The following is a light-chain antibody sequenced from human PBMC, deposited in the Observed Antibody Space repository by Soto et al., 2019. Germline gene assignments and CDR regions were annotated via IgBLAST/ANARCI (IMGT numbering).Light chain of an antibody. V-gene: IGLV2-14*01. Sequence: QSALTQPASVSGSPGQSITISCTGTSSDVGGYNYVSWYQPHPGKAPKLMIYDVSNRPSGVSNRFSGSKSGNTASLTISGLQAEDEADYYCSSYTSSSTLVVFGEGTKLTVL. CDR1: SSDVGGYNY. CDR3: SSYTSSSTLVV. J-gene: IGLJ2*01. CDR2: DVS.